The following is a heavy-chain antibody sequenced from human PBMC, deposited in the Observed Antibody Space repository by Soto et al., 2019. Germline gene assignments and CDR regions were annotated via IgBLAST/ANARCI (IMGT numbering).Heavy chain of an antibody. CDR3: ATTTGYSSGWYRYYFEY. Sequence: ASVKVSCKASGYTFTGYYMHWGRQAPGQGLEWMGWINPNSGGTNYAQRFQGRVTMTRDTSISTAYMQMSRLRSDDTAVYYCATTTGYSSGWYRYYFEYWGQGTMVTLSS. CDR2: INPNSGGT. J-gene: IGHJ4*02. V-gene: IGHV1-2*02. CDR1: GYTFTGYY. D-gene: IGHD6-19*01.